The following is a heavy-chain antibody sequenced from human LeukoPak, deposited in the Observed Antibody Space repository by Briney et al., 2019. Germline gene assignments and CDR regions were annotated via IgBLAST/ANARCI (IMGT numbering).Heavy chain of an antibody. Sequence: PGRSLTLSCAASGFTFSSYAMHWVRQAPGKGLEWVAVISYDGSNKYYADSVKGRFTISRDNSKNTLYLQMNSLRADDTAVYYFSRDPYSSGQNYFDYWGQGTLVTVSS. CDR3: SRDPYSSGQNYFDY. CDR1: GFTFSSYA. J-gene: IGHJ4*02. D-gene: IGHD6-19*01. CDR2: ISYDGSNK. V-gene: IGHV3-30-3*01.